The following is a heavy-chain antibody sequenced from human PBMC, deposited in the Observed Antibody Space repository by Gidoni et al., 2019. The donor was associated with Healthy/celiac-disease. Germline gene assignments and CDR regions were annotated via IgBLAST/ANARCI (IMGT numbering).Heavy chain of an antibody. CDR2: IYWDDDK. V-gene: IGHV2-5*02. CDR1: GFSLSTSGVG. Sequence: QITLKESGPTLVKPTQTLTLTCTFSGFSLSTSGVGVGWIRQPPGKALEWLALIYWDDDKRYSPSLKSRLTITKDTSKNQVVLTMTNMDPVDTATYYCAHSPGGYSYGHDRSFDYWGQGTLVTVSS. CDR3: AHSPGGYSYGHDRSFDY. J-gene: IGHJ4*02. D-gene: IGHD5-18*01.